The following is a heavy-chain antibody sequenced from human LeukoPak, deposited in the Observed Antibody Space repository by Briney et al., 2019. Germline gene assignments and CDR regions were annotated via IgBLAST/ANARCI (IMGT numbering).Heavy chain of an antibody. CDR1: GFTFTNYG. V-gene: IGHV1-18*01. CDR3: ARDLSLGRHDYGEPFDY. Sequence: GASVKVSCETSGFTFTNYGISLVRQAPGQGPEWMGWISGYNGNTNYVQKFQGRVTMTTDTSTSTAYMELRSLRSDDTAVYYCARDLSLGRHDYGEPFDYWGQGTLVTVSS. CDR2: ISGYNGNT. J-gene: IGHJ4*02. D-gene: IGHD4-17*01.